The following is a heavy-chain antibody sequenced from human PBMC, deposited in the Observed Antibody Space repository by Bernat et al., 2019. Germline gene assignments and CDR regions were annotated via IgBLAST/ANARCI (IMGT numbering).Heavy chain of an antibody. D-gene: IGHD6-13*01. CDR3: ARGGGEAAAGKEGDY. Sequence: EVQLVESGGGLVQPGGSLRLSCAASGFTFSSYSMNWVRQAPGKGLEWVSYISSSSSTIYYADSVKGRFTISRDNAKNSLYLQMNSLRAEDTAVYYCARGGGEAAAGKEGDYWGQGTLVTASS. J-gene: IGHJ4*02. CDR1: GFTFSSYS. V-gene: IGHV3-48*01. CDR2: ISSSSSTI.